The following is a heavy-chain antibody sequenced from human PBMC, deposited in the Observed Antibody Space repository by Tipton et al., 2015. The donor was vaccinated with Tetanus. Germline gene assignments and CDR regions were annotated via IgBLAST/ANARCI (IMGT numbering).Heavy chain of an antibody. V-gene: IGHV4-59*01. CDR3: ARDKPERGIRGTYFDP. D-gene: IGHD3-10*01. J-gene: IGHJ5*02. Sequence: TLSLTCRVSGGSMKSYYWSWIRQPPGKGLEWIGYIYYTGSTNYNPSLKSRVTISIDTSKNQLSLKLSSVTAADTAVYYCARDKPERGIRGTYFDPWGQGTLVLVSS. CDR2: IYYTGST. CDR1: GGSMKSYY.